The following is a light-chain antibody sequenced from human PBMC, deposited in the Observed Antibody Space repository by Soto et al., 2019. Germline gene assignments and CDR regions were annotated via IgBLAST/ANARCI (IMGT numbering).Light chain of an antibody. V-gene: IGLV1-51*01. Sequence: QSVLTQPPSVSAAPGRTVTISCSGSSSNIGNSFVSWYQQLPGTAPRLLIYDNNERPSGIPDRFSGSKSGTSATLGITGFQTGDEADYYCGSWDSSLSAYVFGTGTKVTVL. CDR1: SSNIGNSF. J-gene: IGLJ1*01. CDR3: GSWDSSLSAYV. CDR2: DNN.